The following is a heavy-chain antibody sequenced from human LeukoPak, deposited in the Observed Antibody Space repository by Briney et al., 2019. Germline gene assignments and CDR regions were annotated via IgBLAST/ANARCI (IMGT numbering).Heavy chain of an antibody. Sequence: SQTLSLTCTVSGGSISSYYWSWIRQPPGKGLEWIGYIYYSGSTNYNPSLKSRVTISVDTSKNQFSLKLSSVTAADTAVYYCAKAMIDDAFDIWGQGTMVTVSS. J-gene: IGHJ3*02. CDR2: IYYSGST. CDR3: AKAMIDDAFDI. V-gene: IGHV4-59*01. CDR1: GGSISSYY. D-gene: IGHD3-22*01.